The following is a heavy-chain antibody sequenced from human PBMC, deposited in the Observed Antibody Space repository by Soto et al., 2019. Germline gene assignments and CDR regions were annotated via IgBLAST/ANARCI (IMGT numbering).Heavy chain of an antibody. Sequence: GGSLRLSCAASGFTFSSYAMAWVRQAPGKGLEWVSAISGSGDATHYADSVKGRFTVSRDNSKNTLYLQINSLRAEDTAVYYCAKDIMVPVVGIFDYWGQGTLVTVSS. J-gene: IGHJ4*02. CDR1: GFTFSSYA. D-gene: IGHD3-16*01. CDR2: ISGSGDAT. V-gene: IGHV3-23*01. CDR3: AKDIMVPVVGIFDY.